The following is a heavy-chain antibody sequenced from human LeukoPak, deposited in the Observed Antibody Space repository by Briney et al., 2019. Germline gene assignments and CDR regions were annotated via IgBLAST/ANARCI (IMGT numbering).Heavy chain of an antibody. D-gene: IGHD4-23*01. J-gene: IGHJ6*03. CDR1: GGSISSSSYY. V-gene: IGHV4-39*07. Sequence: SETLSLTCTVSGGSISSSSYYWGWIRQPPGKGLEWIGSIYYSGSTYYNPSLKSRVTISVDTSKNQFSLKLSSVTAADTAVYYCARCAGGNQGHYYYYYYMDVWGKGTTVTVSS. CDR3: ARCAGGNQGHYYYYYYMDV. CDR2: IYYSGST.